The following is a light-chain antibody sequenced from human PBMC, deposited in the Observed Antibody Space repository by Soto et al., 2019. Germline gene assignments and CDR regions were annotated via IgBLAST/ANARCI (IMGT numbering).Light chain of an antibody. V-gene: IGKV3-20*01. CDR1: QSVSSNY. Sequence: EIVLTQSPGTLSLSPGERATLSCRASQSVSSNYLAWYQQKRGQAPRLLIYGASSRATGIPTRFSGSGSGTDFTLTISRLELEEFAVYYCQQYDTSPRTFGQGTKVEI. CDR2: GAS. J-gene: IGKJ1*01. CDR3: QQYDTSPRT.